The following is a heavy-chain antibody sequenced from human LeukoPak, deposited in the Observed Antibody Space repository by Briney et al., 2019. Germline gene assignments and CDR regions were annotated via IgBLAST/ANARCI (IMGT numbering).Heavy chain of an antibody. J-gene: IGHJ6*03. CDR2: ISWNSGSI. CDR3: ARDANSGYVVYYYMDV. CDR1: GFSFSVYW. D-gene: IGHD5-12*01. V-gene: IGHV3-74*01. Sequence: QAGGSLRLSCAASGFSFSVYWMHWVRQAPGKGPVWVSGISWNSGSIGYADSVKGRFTISRDNAKNSLYLQMNSLRAEDTAVYYCARDANSGYVVYYYMDVWGKGTTVTISS.